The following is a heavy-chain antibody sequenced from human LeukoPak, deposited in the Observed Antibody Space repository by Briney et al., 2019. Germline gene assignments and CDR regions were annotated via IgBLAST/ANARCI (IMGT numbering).Heavy chain of an antibody. CDR1: GFTFSSYW. CDR3: AVAPGSGY. V-gene: IGHV3-7*03. D-gene: IGHD6-25*01. J-gene: IGHJ4*02. CDR2: IKPDGSDK. Sequence: GGSLRLSCAASGFTFSSYWMSWVRQAPGRGLEWVANIKPDGSDKYYVDSVKGRFTISRDNAKNSLYLQMNSLRAEDTAVYYCAVAPGSGYWGQGTLVTVSS.